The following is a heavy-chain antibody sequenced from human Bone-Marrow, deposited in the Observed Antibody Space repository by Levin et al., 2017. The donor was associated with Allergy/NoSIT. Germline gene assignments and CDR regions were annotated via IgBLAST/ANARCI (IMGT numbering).Heavy chain of an antibody. CDR1: GYTFTDFG. J-gene: IGHJ4*02. Sequence: GASVKVSCKASGYTFTDFGLSWVRRAPGQGLEWMGWISAYNGNTNYAQKVQGRVTMTTDTSTNTAYMELRSLTSDDTAVYYCARAEFRIGTSIDYWGQGTLVTVSS. CDR2: ISAYNGNT. CDR3: ARAEFRIGTSIDY. D-gene: IGHD2/OR15-2a*01. V-gene: IGHV1-18*01.